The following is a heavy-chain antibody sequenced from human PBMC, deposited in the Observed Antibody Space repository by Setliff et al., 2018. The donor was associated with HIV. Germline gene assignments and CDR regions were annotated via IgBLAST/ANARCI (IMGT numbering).Heavy chain of an antibody. D-gene: IGHD3-10*01. CDR1: GGSFGDYH. V-gene: IGHV4-4*07. CDR3: ARDRHYSGLGSYGP. J-gene: IGHJ5*02. Sequence: PSETLSLTCNVSGGSFGDYHWSWIRQPAGRGLEWIGRIFRSGTTDYKFSLKSRVTISIDTSRNQFSLRLTSVTAEDTAVYYCARDRHYSGLGSYGPWGPGTLVTVSS. CDR2: IFRSGTT.